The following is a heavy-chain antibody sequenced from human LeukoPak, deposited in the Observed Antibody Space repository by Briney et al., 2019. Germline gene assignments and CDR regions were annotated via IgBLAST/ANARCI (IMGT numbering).Heavy chain of an antibody. CDR1: GYTFTKYD. CDR3: ARENGSGSYYYYGMDV. D-gene: IGHD3-10*01. V-gene: IGHV1-8*01. CDR2: MNPNSGNT. Sequence: ASVKVSCKASGYTFTKYDINWVRQATGQGLEWMGWMNPNSGNTAYAQKFQGRVTMTRDTSTSTVYMELSSLRSEDTAVYYCARENGSGSYYYYGMDVWGQGTTVTVSS. J-gene: IGHJ6*02.